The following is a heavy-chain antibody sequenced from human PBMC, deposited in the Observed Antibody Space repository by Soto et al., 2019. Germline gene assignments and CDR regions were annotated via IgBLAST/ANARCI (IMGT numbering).Heavy chain of an antibody. J-gene: IGHJ6*02. Sequence: QVQLRESGPGLVKPSETLSLTCTVSGGFIGTDYWSWIRQPPGKGLEWIGYTYHSGSTKYNPSLKSRVTISADMSKNQFSLKLTSVTAADTAVYYCARHWDAWGQGTTVTVSS. V-gene: IGHV4-59*08. CDR3: ARHWDA. CDR1: GGFIGTDY. CDR2: TYHSGST.